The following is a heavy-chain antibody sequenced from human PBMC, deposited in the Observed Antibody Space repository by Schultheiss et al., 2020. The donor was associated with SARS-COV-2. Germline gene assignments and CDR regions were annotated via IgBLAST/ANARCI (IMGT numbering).Heavy chain of an antibody. V-gene: IGHV1-18*01. Sequence: ASVKVSCKASGYTFTSYGISWVRQAPGQGLEWMGWISAYNGNTNYAQKLQGRVTITADKSTSTAYMELSSLRSEDTAVYCCARDRGAAAGTSAFDIWGQGTMVTVSS. CDR2: ISAYNGNT. D-gene: IGHD6-13*01. J-gene: IGHJ3*02. CDR1: GYTFTSYG. CDR3: ARDRGAAAGTSAFDI.